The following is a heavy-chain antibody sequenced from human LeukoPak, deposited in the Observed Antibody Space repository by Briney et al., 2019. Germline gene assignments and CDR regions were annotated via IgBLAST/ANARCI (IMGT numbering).Heavy chain of an antibody. Sequence: GGSLRFSCAVSGFTFNKYYMHWVRQAPGKGLVWVSRISSDGSNTNYADSVKGRFTISRDNAKNTLYLQMNSLRAEDTAVYYCIRVPYWGQGALVTVSS. CDR1: GFTFNKYY. CDR2: ISSDGSNT. CDR3: IRVPY. V-gene: IGHV3-74*01. J-gene: IGHJ4*02.